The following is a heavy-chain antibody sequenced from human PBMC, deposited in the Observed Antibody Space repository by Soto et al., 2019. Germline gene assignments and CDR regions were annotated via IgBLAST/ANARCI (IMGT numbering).Heavy chain of an antibody. D-gene: IGHD6-6*01. CDR2: ISSSSSYI. Sequence: GGSLRLSCAASGFTFSSYSMNWVRQAPGKGLEWVSSISSSSSYIYYADSVKGRFTISRDNAKNSLYLQMNSLRAEDTAVYYCARDFAQYSSSSGFDPWGQGTLVTVSS. CDR1: GFTFSSYS. CDR3: ARDFAQYSSSSGFDP. J-gene: IGHJ5*02. V-gene: IGHV3-21*01.